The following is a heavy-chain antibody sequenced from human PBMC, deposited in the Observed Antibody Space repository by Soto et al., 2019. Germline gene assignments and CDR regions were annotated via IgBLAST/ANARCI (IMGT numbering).Heavy chain of an antibody. CDR1: GFTFSDYY. Sequence: GGSLRLSCAASGFTFSDYYMSWIRQAPGKGLEWVSYISSSSSYTNYADSVKGRFTISRDNAKNSLYLQMNSLRAEDTAVYYCARENYGDYGYHAFDIWGQGTMVTVSS. J-gene: IGHJ3*02. CDR2: ISSSSSYT. CDR3: ARENYGDYGYHAFDI. V-gene: IGHV3-11*06. D-gene: IGHD4-17*01.